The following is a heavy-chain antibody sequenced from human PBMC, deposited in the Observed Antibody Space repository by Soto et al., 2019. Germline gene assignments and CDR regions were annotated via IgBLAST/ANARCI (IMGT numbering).Heavy chain of an antibody. D-gene: IGHD3-9*01. CDR1: GGSISSSSYY. Sequence: SETLSLTCTVSGGSISSSSYYWGWIRQPPGKGLEWIGSIYYSGSTYYNPSLTSRVTISVDTSKNQFSLKLRSVTAADTAVYYCARHLYDSYGGLGGGMDVWGQGTTVTVSS. J-gene: IGHJ6*02. CDR3: ARHLYDSYGGLGGGMDV. V-gene: IGHV4-39*01. CDR2: IYYSGST.